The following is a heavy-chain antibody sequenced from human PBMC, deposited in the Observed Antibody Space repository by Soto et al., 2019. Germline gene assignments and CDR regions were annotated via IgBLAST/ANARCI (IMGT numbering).Heavy chain of an antibody. CDR1: GGSFSGYY. Sequence: QVQLQQWGAGLLKPSETLSLTCAVYGGSFSGYYWSWIRQPPGKGLEWIGEINHSGSTNYNPSLKSRVTISVDTSKTQFSLKLSSVTAADTAVYYCARVGDYVLDYWGQGTLVTVSS. CDR3: ARVGDYVLDY. J-gene: IGHJ4*02. D-gene: IGHD4-17*01. V-gene: IGHV4-34*01. CDR2: INHSGST.